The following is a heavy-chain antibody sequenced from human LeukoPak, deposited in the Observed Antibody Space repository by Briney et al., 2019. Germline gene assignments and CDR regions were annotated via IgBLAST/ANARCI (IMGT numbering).Heavy chain of an antibody. CDR3: ARDGISRDGYNTGPDY. CDR1: GFTFSSYA. V-gene: IGHV3-30*04. Sequence: PGRSLRLSCAASGFTFSSYAMHWVRQAPGKGLEWVAVISYDGSNKYYADSAKGRFTISRDNSKNTLYLQMNSLRAEDTAVYYCARDGISRDGYNTGPDYWGQGIRVTVSS. CDR2: ISYDGSNK. D-gene: IGHD5-24*01. J-gene: IGHJ4*02.